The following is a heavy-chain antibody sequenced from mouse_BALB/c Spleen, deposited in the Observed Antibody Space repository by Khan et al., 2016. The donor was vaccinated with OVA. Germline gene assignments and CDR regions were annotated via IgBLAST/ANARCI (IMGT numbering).Heavy chain of an antibody. Sequence: QVQLKESGPGLAAPSQSLSITCTLPGFSLTNYGVHWIRQPPGKGLEWLVVLWSDGSTTNNSALQSRLTITQHNSQSQHFLKMYGFQPADTAIYFCARQPYYHYNIMDYWGQGTSVTVSS. V-gene: IGHV2-6-1*01. D-gene: IGHD2-10*01. J-gene: IGHJ4*01. CDR3: ARQPYYHYNIMDY. CDR1: GFSLTNYG. CDR2: LWSDGST.